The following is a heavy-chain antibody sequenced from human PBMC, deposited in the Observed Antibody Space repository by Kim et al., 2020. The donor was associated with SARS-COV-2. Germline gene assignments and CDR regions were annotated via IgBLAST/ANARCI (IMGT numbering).Heavy chain of an antibody. CDR3: ARDLRVVVINRGFDY. J-gene: IGHJ4*02. D-gene: IGHD3-22*01. Sequence: GGSLRLSCAASGFTFSSYWMHWVRQAPGKGLVWVSRINSDGSSTSYADSVKGRFTISRDNAKNTLYLQMNSLRAEDTAVYYCARDLRVVVINRGFDYWGQGTLVTVSS. V-gene: IGHV3-74*01. CDR1: GFTFSSYW. CDR2: INSDGSST.